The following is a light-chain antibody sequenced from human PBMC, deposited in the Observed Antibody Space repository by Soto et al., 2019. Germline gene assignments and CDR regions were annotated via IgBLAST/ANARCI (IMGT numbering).Light chain of an antibody. CDR2: DAS. CDR3: QQYSSPVT. J-gene: IGKJ5*01. CDR1: QTISTL. V-gene: IGKV1-5*01. Sequence: IQITQSPSTLSSSVGDRVTITCQASQTISTLLAWYQHRPGKAPNLLIYDASSLGSGVPSRFSGSGSGTEFTLTISSLQPDDSATYYCQQYSSPVTFGQGTRMEIK.